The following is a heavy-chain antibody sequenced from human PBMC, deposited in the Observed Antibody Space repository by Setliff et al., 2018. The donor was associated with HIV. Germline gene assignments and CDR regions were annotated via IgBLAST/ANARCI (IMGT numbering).Heavy chain of an antibody. D-gene: IGHD2-15*01. CDR1: GFTFSNYE. CDR2: ITSTGSTI. J-gene: IGHJ2*01. Sequence: GGSLRLSCAASGFTFSNYEMSWVRQAPGKGPEWVSYITSTGSTIIYADSVKGRFTISRDNSKNRLDLQMGSLRAEDMAVYYCASNFRSGYWYFDLWGRGTLVTVSS. V-gene: IGHV3-48*03. CDR3: ASNFRSGYWYFDL.